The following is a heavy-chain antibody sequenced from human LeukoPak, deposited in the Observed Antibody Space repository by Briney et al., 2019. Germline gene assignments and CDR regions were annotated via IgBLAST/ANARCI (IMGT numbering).Heavy chain of an antibody. Sequence: SETLSLTCAVYGGSFSGYYWRWSWIRQPPGKGLEWIGEINQSGSTNYNPSLESRVTISIDTSKNQFSLRLTSVTAADTAVYYCARGRHEETTFRGYYYGLDVWGQGTTVTVSS. D-gene: IGHD4-11*01. J-gene: IGHJ6*02. CDR1: GGSFSGYY. CDR2: INQSGST. CDR3: ARGRHEETTFRGYYYGLDV. V-gene: IGHV4-34*01.